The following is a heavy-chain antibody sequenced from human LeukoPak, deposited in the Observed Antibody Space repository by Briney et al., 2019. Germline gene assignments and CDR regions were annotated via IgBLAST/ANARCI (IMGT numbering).Heavy chain of an antibody. J-gene: IGHJ3*02. CDR3: ARGIGGSSSSGDLDAFDI. V-gene: IGHV1-69*05. CDR1: GGTFSSYA. Sequence: SVKVSCKASGGTFSSYAISWVRQAPGQGPEWMGGIIPIFGTANYAQKFQGRVTITTDESTSTAYMELSSLRSEDTAVYYCARGIGGSSSSGDLDAFDIWGQGTMVTVSS. D-gene: IGHD6-6*01. CDR2: IIPIFGTA.